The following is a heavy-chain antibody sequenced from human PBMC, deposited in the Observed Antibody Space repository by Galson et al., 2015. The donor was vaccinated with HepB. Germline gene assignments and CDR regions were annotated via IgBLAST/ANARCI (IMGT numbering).Heavy chain of an antibody. CDR1: GYSFSSYY. CDR3: ARPGWNDEY. D-gene: IGHD1-1*01. CDR2: VYPGGSGI. Sequence: QSGAEVKKPGESLKISCQASGYSFSSYYIGWVRQMPGKGLEWMGIVYPGGSGIRYSPSFQGQVTISVDNSISTAYLQWSSLKASDIAVYCCARPGWNDEYWGQGTLVTVSS. J-gene: IGHJ4*02. V-gene: IGHV5-51*01.